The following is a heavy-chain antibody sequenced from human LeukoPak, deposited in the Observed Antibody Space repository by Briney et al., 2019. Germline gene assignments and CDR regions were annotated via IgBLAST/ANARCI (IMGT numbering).Heavy chain of an antibody. D-gene: IGHD1-20*01. V-gene: IGHV1-69*13. CDR1: GGTFSSYA. CDR3: ARSRWYANWVTGTRFDY. CDR2: IIPIFGTA. Sequence: GASVKVSCKASGGTFSSYAISWVRQAPGQGLEWMGGIIPIFGTANYAQKFQGRVTITADESTSTAYMELSSLRSEDTAVYYCARSRWYANWVTGTRFDYWGQGTLVTVSS. J-gene: IGHJ4*02.